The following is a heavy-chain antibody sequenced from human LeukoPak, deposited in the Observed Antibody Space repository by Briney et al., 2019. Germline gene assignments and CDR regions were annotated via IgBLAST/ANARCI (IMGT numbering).Heavy chain of an antibody. CDR2: ISSSSSYI. V-gene: IGHV3-21*04. Sequence: GGSLRLSCAASGFTFSSYSMNWVRQAPGKGLEWVPSISSSSSYIYYADSVKGRFTISRDNSKNTLYLQMNSLRAEDTAVYYCARQGEYYDFWSGPPNYWGQGTLVTVSS. CDR3: ARQGEYYDFWSGPPNY. CDR1: GFTFSSYS. J-gene: IGHJ4*02. D-gene: IGHD3-3*01.